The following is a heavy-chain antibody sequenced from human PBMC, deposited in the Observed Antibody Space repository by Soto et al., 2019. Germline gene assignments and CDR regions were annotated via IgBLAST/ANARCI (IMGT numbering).Heavy chain of an antibody. CDR1: GFAFSSHG. D-gene: IGHD6-13*01. CDR2: IVREGSEK. Sequence: QVQLVESGGGVVQPGRSLRLSCAASGFAFSSHGMHWVRQAPGKGLEWVAVIVREGSEKHYADSVKGRFTISRDNSKNTVYLEMNSWRAEDTAVYYCARDDEYAGDGLDSWGQGTVVTVSS. J-gene: IGHJ4*02. V-gene: IGHV3-33*01. CDR3: ARDDEYAGDGLDS.